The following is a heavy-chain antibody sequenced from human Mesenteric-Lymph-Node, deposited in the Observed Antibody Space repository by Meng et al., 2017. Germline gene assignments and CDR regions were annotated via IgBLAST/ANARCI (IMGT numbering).Heavy chain of an antibody. V-gene: IGHV3-30*01. J-gene: IGHJ4*02. CDR3: ARGYSYGDY. CDR1: WSTFSSYG. Sequence: GESLKISCEASWSTFSSYGMHWVRQAPGKGLEWVTVISYDGSAKYYADSVKGRLTISRDNSKNTMYLQMNSLRVEDTAVYYCARGYSYGDYWGQGTLVTVSS. CDR2: ISYDGSAK. D-gene: IGHD5-18*01.